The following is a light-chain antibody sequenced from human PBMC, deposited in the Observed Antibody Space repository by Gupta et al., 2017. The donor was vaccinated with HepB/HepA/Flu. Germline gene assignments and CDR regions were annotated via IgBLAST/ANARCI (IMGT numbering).Light chain of an antibody. CDR2: EVT. Sequence: HSVLTQPPSPSGSPSQAVTLSCTPTSGDIGGHNSVSWYQLHPGKAPKLFIYEVTKRPSGVPDRFSGSKSGNTASLTVSGLQAEDEAEYYCCSDVRYTHYVFGTGTKVTVL. CDR1: SGDIGGHNS. CDR3: CSDVRYTHYV. V-gene: IGLV2-8*01. J-gene: IGLJ1*01.